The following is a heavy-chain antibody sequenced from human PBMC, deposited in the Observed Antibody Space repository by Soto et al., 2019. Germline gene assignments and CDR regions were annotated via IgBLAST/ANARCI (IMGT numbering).Heavy chain of an antibody. V-gene: IGHV4-30-4*01. D-gene: IGHD1-26*01. CDR3: ASPIVGATTDDAFDI. CDR2: IYYSGST. Sequence: SETLSLTCTVSGGSISSGDYYWSWIRQPPGKGLEWIGYIYYSGSTYYNPSLKSRVTISVDTSKNQFSLKLSSVTAADTAVYYCASPIVGATTDDAFDIWGQGTMVTVSS. J-gene: IGHJ3*02. CDR1: GGSISSGDYY.